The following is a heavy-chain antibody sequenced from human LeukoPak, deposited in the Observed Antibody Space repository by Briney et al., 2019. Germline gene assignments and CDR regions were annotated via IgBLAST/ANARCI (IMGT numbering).Heavy chain of an antibody. CDR2: INHSGST. D-gene: IGHD1-1*01. V-gene: IGHV4-34*01. CDR1: GGSFSGYY. CDR3: ARGLQDDPPLHN. J-gene: IGHJ4*02. Sequence: SETLSLTCAVYGGSFSGYYWSWIRQPPGKGLEWIGEINHSGSTNYNPSLKSRVTISVGTSKNQFSLKLSSVTAADTAVYYCARGLQDDPPLHNWGQGTLVTVSS.